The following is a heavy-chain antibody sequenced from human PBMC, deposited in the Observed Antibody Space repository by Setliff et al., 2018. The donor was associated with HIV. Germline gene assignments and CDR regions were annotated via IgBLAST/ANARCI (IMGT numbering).Heavy chain of an antibody. CDR2: IHYGGFF. V-gene: IGHV4-39*01. CDR3: ARPALGIGGGSRFDN. D-gene: IGHD3-10*01. CDR1: GGSFRSSRYY. Sequence: PSETLSLTCTVPGGSFRSSRYYWGWIRQPPGKGLEWIGNIHYGGFFWYSPSLKSRVTISVDTSKNQFSLKLSSVTAADTAVYYCARPALGIGGGSRFDNWGQGTRVTVSS. J-gene: IGHJ4*02.